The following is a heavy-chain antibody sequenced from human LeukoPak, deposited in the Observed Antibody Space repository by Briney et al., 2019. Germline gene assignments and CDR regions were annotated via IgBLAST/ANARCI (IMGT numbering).Heavy chain of an antibody. D-gene: IGHD6-19*01. CDR3: ARGIAVAGTKD. Sequence: SETLSLTCTVSGGSISSGGYYWSWIRQPPGKGLGWIGYIYHSGITYYNPSLRNRVTISVDTSKNQFSLKLSSVTAADTAVYYCARGIAVAGTKDWGQGTLVTVSS. CDR1: GGSISSGGYY. J-gene: IGHJ4*02. V-gene: IGHV4-30-2*01. CDR2: IYHSGIT.